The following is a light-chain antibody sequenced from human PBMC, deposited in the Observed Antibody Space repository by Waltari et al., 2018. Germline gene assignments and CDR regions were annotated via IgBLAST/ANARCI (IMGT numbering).Light chain of an antibody. V-gene: IGLV3-19*01. Sequence: SSELTQDPAVSVALGPTVRITCQGDSLRYYYATWDRQKPGQAPLLVMYGKNNRPSGIPDRFSGSYSGDTASLTITGAQAEDEADYYCNSRDSNGNPFVFGPATKVTVL. CDR2: GKN. CDR3: NSRDSNGNPFV. J-gene: IGLJ1*01. CDR1: SLRYYY.